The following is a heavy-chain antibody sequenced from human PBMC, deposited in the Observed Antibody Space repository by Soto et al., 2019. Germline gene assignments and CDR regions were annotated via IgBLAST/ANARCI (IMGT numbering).Heavy chain of an antibody. CDR2: IIPIFGTA. V-gene: IGHV1-69*06. CDR1: GGTFSSYA. D-gene: IGHD2-15*01. Sequence: GASVKVSCKASGGTFSSYAISWVRQAPGQGLEWMGGIIPIFGTANYAQKFQGRVTITADKSTSTAYMELSSLRSEDTAVYYCAREYCSGGSCYPLPGWFDPWGQGTLVTVSS. J-gene: IGHJ5*02. CDR3: AREYCSGGSCYPLPGWFDP.